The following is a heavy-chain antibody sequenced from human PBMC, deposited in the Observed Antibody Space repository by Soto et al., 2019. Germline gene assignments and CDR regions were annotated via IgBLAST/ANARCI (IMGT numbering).Heavy chain of an antibody. V-gene: IGHV1-8*01. D-gene: IGHD6-19*01. CDR3: ARGRGWRDY. J-gene: IGHJ4*02. CDR1: GYSFTSYD. CDR2: MDPKTGNT. Sequence: ASVKVSCKASGYSFTSYDINWVRQATGQGLEWMGSMDPKTGNTDYGQKFQGRVTMTRNTSISTAYMELSSLTSEDTAVYYCARGRGWRDYWGQGTLVTVSS.